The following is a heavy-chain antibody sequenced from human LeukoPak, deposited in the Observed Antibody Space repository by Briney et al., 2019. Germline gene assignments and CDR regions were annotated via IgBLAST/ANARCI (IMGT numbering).Heavy chain of an antibody. CDR1: GFTFGTYG. J-gene: IGHJ6*04. D-gene: IGHD2-2*01. CDR3: AKDNIHCSSTSCYSGYYAMDV. Sequence: GGSLRLSCAASGFTFGTYGMHWVRQAPGKGLEWVTFISYDGSNKYYVDSVKGRFTISRDNSKSMLYLQMDSLRAEDTAVYYCAKDNIHCSSTSCYSGYYAMDVWGKGTTVTVSS. V-gene: IGHV3-30*18. CDR2: ISYDGSNK.